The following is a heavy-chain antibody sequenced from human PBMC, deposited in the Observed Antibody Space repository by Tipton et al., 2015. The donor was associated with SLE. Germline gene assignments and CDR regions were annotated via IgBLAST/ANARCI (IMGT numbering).Heavy chain of an antibody. CDR1: GGSISSSSCY. D-gene: IGHD3-10*01. J-gene: IGHJ4*01. CDR3: ARGAKERITLVRVRPYYFDY. Sequence: TLSLTCTVSGGSISSSSCYWSWIRQPPGKGLEWIGESNPSGSTNYNPSLKSRVTISVDTSENQLSLKLTSVTAADTSVYYCARGAKERITLVRVRPYYFDYWGQGSLVTVSS. V-gene: IGHV4-39*02. CDR2: SNPSGST.